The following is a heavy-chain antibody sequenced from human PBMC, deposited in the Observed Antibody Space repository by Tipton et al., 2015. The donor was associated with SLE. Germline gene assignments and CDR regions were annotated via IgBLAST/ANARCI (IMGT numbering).Heavy chain of an antibody. CDR3: ASLVGVSTSGGFDL. CDR1: GGSVSSGAFY. J-gene: IGHJ3*01. V-gene: IGHV4-39*07. D-gene: IGHD1-26*01. Sequence: LRLSCIVSGGSVSSGAFYWGWIRQPPGKGLEWIGSLYYSGTTYYNTSLKSRVTISIDTSKNQFSLKLTSVAAADTAMYYCASLVGVSTSGGFDLWGQGTMVTVSS. CDR2: LYYSGTT.